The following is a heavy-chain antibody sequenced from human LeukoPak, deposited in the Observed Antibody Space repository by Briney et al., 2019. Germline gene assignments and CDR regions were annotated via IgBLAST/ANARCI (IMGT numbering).Heavy chain of an antibody. Sequence: SVKVSFKASGGTFSSYAISWVRQAPGQGLEWMGGIIPIFDTANYAQKFQGRVTITADESTSTAYMELSSLRSEDTAVYYCATRRVVGATSTRFQHWGQGTLVTVSS. J-gene: IGHJ1*01. V-gene: IGHV1-69*13. D-gene: IGHD1-26*01. CDR2: IIPIFDTA. CDR3: ATRRVVGATSTRFQH. CDR1: GGTFSSYA.